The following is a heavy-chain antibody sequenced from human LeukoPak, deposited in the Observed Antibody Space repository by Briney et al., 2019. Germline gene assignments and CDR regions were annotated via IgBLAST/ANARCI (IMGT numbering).Heavy chain of an antibody. J-gene: IGHJ4*02. CDR2: ISASGARK. CDR1: AFTFSNYG. D-gene: IGHD2-21*01. CDR3: AKRGVVIRVFLVGFHKEAYYFDS. Sequence: GRSMRLSCAVYAFTFSNYGMSWDSQAPGKWLEWDAGISASGARKAYADSVKGRFTISRDNSKNTLFLQMESLRAEDTAVYFCAKRGVVIRVFLVGFHKEAYYFDSWGQGALVTVSS. V-gene: IGHV3-23*01.